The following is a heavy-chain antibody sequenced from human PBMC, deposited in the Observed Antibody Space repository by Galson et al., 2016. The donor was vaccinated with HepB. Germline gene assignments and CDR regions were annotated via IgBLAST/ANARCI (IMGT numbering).Heavy chain of an antibody. CDR3: VRGLYEFWGGYRPDTFDL. J-gene: IGHJ3*01. Sequence: SLRLSCATSGFALNSYSANWIRRAPGKGLEWVASISSSSSYIHYVDSVKGRFTISRDNAKNSMDLQMNGLREDDTAVYFCVRGLYEFWGGYRPDTFDLWGQGTMVTV. CDR1: GFALNSYS. D-gene: IGHD3/OR15-3a*01. CDR2: ISSSSSYI. V-gene: IGHV3-21*06.